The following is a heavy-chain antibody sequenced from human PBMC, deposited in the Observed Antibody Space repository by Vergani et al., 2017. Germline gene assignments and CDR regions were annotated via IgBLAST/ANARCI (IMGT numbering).Heavy chain of an antibody. J-gene: IGHJ6*03. CDR3: ARDRSVYGGPSVDYYYYMDV. CDR2: IYYSGST. CDR1: GGSISSYY. Sequence: QVQLQESGPGLVKPSETLSPTCTVSGGSISSYYWSWIRQPPGKGLEWIGYIYYSGSTNYNPSLKSRVTMSVDTSKNQFSLKLSSVTAADTAVYYCARDRSVYGGPSVDYYYYMDVWGKGTTVTVSS. V-gene: IGHV4-59*12. D-gene: IGHD4-23*01.